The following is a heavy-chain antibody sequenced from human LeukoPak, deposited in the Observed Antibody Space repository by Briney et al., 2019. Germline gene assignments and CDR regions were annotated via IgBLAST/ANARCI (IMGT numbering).Heavy chain of an antibody. CDR1: GFSLSTSGVG. V-gene: IGHV2-5*01. J-gene: IGHJ6*03. CDR2: IYWNDDK. CDR3: AHSLLVRGVMYYYYYYMDV. Sequence: VSGPTLVKPTQTLTLTCTFSGFSLSTSGVGVGWIRQPPGKALEWLALIYWNDDKRYSPSLKSRLTITKDTSKNQVVLTMTNMDPVDTATYYCAHSLLVRGVMYYYYYYMDVWGKGTTVTVSS. D-gene: IGHD3-10*01.